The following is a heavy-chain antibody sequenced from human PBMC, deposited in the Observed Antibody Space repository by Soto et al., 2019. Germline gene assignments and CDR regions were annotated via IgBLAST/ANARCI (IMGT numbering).Heavy chain of an antibody. V-gene: IGHV3-23*01. CDR3: AKEFVDQQWLVHYYYYCGMDV. Sequence: EVQLLESGGGLVQPGGSLRLSCAASGFTFSSYAMSWVRQAPGRGLGWVSAISGSGGSKYYADSVRGRFTISRDNSNNTLYLQMNSLRAEDTAVYYGAKEFVDQQWLVHYYYYCGMDVWGQGTTVTVSS. CDR2: ISGSGGSK. J-gene: IGHJ6*02. D-gene: IGHD6-19*01. CDR1: GFTFSSYA.